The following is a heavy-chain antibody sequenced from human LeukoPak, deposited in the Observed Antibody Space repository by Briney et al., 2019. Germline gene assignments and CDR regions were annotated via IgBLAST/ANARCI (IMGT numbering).Heavy chain of an antibody. Sequence: GGSLRLSCAASGFTFSSYWMSWVRQAPGKGLEWVANIKQDGSEKYYVDSVKGRFTISRDNAKNSLYLQMNSLRVEDTAVYYCARDATTELGTVYMDVWGKGTTVTVSS. CDR1: GFTFSSYW. CDR2: IKQDGSEK. D-gene: IGHD4-17*01. V-gene: IGHV3-7*01. CDR3: ARDATTELGTVYMDV. J-gene: IGHJ6*03.